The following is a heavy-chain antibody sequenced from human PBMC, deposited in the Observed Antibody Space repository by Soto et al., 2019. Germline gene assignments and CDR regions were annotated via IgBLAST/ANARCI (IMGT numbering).Heavy chain of an antibody. V-gene: IGHV3-66*01. J-gene: IGHJ4*02. D-gene: IGHD3-10*01. CDR1: GFTVSSNY. CDR2: IYSGGST. Sequence: ESGGGLVQPGGSLRLSCAASGFTVSSNYMSWVRQAPGKGLEWVSVIYSGGSTYYADSVKGRFTISRDNSKNTLYLQMNSLRAEDTAVYYCAKEVTMVRGVTRDYSFHYWGQGTLVTVSS. CDR3: AKEVTMVRGVTRDYSFHY.